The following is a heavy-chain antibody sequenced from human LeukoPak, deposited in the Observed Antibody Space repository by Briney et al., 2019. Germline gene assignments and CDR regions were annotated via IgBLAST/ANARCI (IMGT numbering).Heavy chain of an antibody. CDR1: GGSISSYY. V-gene: IGHV4-59*01. Sequence: SETLSLTCTVSGGSISSYYWSWIRQPPGKGLEWIGYIYYSGSTNYNPSLKSRVTISVDTSKNQFSLKLSSVTAADTAVYYCARGRPKYYFDYWGQGTLVTVSS. CDR2: IYYSGST. J-gene: IGHJ4*02. CDR3: ARGRPKYYFDY.